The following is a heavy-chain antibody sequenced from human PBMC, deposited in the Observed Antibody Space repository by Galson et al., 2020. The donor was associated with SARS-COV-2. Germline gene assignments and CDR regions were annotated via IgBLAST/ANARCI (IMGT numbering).Heavy chain of an antibody. CDR1: GLSLTTSGVG. D-gene: IGHD3-3*01. V-gene: IGHV2-5*01. CDR2: IYWNDDK. CDR3: AHSAPSSLTIFGVVIVKDYFDY. J-gene: IGHJ4*02. Sequence: ESGPTLVKPTQTLTLTCTFSGLSLTTSGVGVGWIRQPPGKALEWLALIYWNDDKRYSPSLKSRLTITKDTSKNQVVLTMTNMDPVDTATYFCAHSAPSSLTIFGVVIVKDYFDYWGQGTLVTVSS.